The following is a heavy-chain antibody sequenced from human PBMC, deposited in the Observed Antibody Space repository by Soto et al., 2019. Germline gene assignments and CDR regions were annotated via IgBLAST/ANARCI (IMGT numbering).Heavy chain of an antibody. D-gene: IGHD2-2*01. CDR1: GYTFTGYY. CDR2: INPNSGGT. Sequence: ASVKVSSKASGYTFTGYYMHWVRQAPGQGLEWMGWINPNSGGTNYAQKFQGWVTMTRDTSISTAYMELSRLRSDDTAVYYCATATNCSSTSCYQAYYYYGMDVWGQGTTVTVSS. V-gene: IGHV1-2*04. J-gene: IGHJ6*02. CDR3: ATATNCSSTSCYQAYYYYGMDV.